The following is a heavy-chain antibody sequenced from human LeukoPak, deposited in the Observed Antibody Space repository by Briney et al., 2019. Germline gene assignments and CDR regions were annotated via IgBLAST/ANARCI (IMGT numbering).Heavy chain of an antibody. CDR3: ATPTEVRGVIIHYYGMDV. D-gene: IGHD3-10*01. Sequence: GASVKVSCKASGYTFTSYGISWVRQAPGQGLEWMGWISAYNGNTNYAQKLQGRVTMTTDTSASTAYMELSSLRSEDTAVYYCATPTEVRGVIIHYYGMDVWGQGTTVTVSS. J-gene: IGHJ6*02. CDR2: ISAYNGNT. V-gene: IGHV1-18*01. CDR1: GYTFTSYG.